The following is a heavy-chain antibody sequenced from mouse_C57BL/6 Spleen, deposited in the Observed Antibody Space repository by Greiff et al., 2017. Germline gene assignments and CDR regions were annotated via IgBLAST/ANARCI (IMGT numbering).Heavy chain of an antibody. D-gene: IGHD4-1*01. CDR3: AGEASWDGAY. CDR1: GYTFTSYW. Sequence: QVQLQQPGAELVRPGTSVKLSCKASGYTFTSYWMHWVKQRPGQGLEWIGVIDPSDSYTNYNQKFKGKATLTVDTSSSTAYMQLSSLTSEDSAVYDCAGEASWDGAYWGQGTLVTVSA. CDR2: IDPSDSYT. V-gene: IGHV1-59*01. J-gene: IGHJ3*01.